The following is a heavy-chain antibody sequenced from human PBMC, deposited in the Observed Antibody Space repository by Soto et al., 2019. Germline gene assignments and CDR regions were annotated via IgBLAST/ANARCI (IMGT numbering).Heavy chain of an antibody. Sequence: ESGPTLVNPTPTLTLTCTFSGFSLSTSKLGVGWIRQPPGNALEWLALIYWDDDKRYSPFMKSRLTITKDNSKNQVVLRITNMDPVDTATYYCARSEYSVFDFWGQGTLVTVSS. D-gene: IGHD2-15*01. V-gene: IGHV2-5*02. CDR2: IYWDDDK. CDR3: ARSEYSVFDF. J-gene: IGHJ4*01. CDR1: GFSLSTSKLG.